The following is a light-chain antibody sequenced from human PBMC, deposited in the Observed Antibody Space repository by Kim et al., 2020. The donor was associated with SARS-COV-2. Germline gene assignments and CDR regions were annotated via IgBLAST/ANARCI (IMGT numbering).Light chain of an antibody. J-gene: IGKJ1*01. CDR1: QSVLSSSNNKNY. CDR3: QQFHSTWT. Sequence: DIVMTQSPDSLAVSLGGRATINCKSSQSVLSSSNNKNYLSWYQLKPGQPPKLLIYWASTRESGVPDRFSGSGSGTDFTLTISSLQTEDVAVYYCQQFHSTWTFGQGTKVDIK. CDR2: WAS. V-gene: IGKV4-1*01.